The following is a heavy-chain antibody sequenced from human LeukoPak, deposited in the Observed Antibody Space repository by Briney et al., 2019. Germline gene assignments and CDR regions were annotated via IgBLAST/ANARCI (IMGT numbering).Heavy chain of an antibody. D-gene: IGHD4-11*01. J-gene: IGHJ4*02. CDR3: AKFTGGYST. CDR2: ISVDGDSA. V-gene: IGHV3-43*01. Sequence: SGGSLRVSCAASGFTFKDYTMHWVRQPPGKGLEWVSLISVDGDSAYYADSVRGRFTISRDNNNKSLYLQMNSLRTEDTAFYYCAKFTGGYSTWGQGTLATVSS. CDR1: GFTFKDYT.